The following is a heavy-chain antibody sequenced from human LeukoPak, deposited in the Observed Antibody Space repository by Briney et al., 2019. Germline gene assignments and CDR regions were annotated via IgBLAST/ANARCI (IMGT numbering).Heavy chain of an antibody. J-gene: IGHJ4*02. D-gene: IGHD2-15*01. CDR3: AKVKYCSGGSCYPLFDY. V-gene: IGHV3-23*01. CDR2: ISGSGGST. Sequence: PGGSLRLSCAASGFTFSSYAMSWVRQAPGKGLEWVSAISGSGGSTYYADSVKGRFTISRDNSKNTLYLQINSLRAEDTAVYYCAKVKYCSGGSCYPLFDYWGQGTLVTVSS. CDR1: GFTFSSYA.